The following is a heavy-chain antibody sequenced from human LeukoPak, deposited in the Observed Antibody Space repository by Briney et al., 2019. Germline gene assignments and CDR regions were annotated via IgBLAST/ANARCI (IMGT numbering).Heavy chain of an antibody. D-gene: IGHD3-22*01. Sequence: ASVKVSCKVSGYTRTELSMHWVRQAPGKGLEWMGGFDPEDGETIYAQKFQGRVTMTEDTSTDTAYMELSSLRSEDTAVYYCATGPSDYYDSSGYYYVADYWGQGTLVTVSS. V-gene: IGHV1-24*01. CDR2: FDPEDGET. J-gene: IGHJ4*02. CDR3: ATGPSDYYDSSGYYYVADY. CDR1: GYTRTELS.